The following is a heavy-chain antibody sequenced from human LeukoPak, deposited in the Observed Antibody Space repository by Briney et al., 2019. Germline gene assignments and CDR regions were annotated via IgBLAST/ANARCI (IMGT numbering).Heavy chain of an antibody. D-gene: IGHD4-17*01. J-gene: IGHJ6*02. CDR2: INHSGST. CDR3: ARVMTTVTTFKTYSYGMVV. V-gene: IGHV4-34*01. CDR1: GGSFSGSY. Sequence: PSETLSLTCAVDGGSFSGSYWTWIRQPPGKGLEWIGEINHSGSTNYNPSLKSRVTISLDTSKNQFSLRLSSVTAAHTAVYYCARVMTTVTTFKTYSYGMVVWGQGTTVTVSS.